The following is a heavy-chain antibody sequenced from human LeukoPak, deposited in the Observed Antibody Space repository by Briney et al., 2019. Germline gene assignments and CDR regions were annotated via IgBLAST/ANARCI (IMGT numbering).Heavy chain of an antibody. CDR3: ARDLGYCSGGSCYSMAY. D-gene: IGHD2-15*01. CDR2: IYSGGTT. V-gene: IGHV3-53*04. Sequence: PGGSLRLSCAASGFTVNSNYMSWVRQAPGKGLECVSVIYSGGTTYYADSVKGRFTISRHNSKNTLYLQMDSLRPEDTAVYYCARDLGYCSGGSCYSMAYWGQGTLVTVSS. J-gene: IGHJ4*02. CDR1: GFTVNSNY.